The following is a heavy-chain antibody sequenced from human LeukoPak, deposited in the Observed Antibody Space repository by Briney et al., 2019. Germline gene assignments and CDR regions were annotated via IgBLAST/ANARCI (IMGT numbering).Heavy chain of an antibody. V-gene: IGHV1-2*02. J-gene: IGHJ4*02. CDR1: GYTFTGYY. D-gene: IGHD2-2*01. Sequence: GASVKVSCKASGYTFTGYYMHWVRQAPGQALEWMGWINPNSGGTNYAQKFQGRVTMTRDTSISTAYMELSRLRSDDTAVYYCARVGVGYCSSTSCSFFDYWGQGTLVTVSS. CDR2: INPNSGGT. CDR3: ARVGVGYCSSTSCSFFDY.